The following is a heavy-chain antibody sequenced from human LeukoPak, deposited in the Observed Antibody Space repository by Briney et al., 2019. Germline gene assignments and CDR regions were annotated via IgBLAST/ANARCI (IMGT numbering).Heavy chain of an antibody. CDR1: GGSISSYY. D-gene: IGHD6-19*01. V-gene: IGHV4-4*07. CDR3: ARKGISAVAGAFDI. Sequence: PSETLSLTCTVSGGSISSYYWSWIRQPAGKGLGWIGRVYSSGSTNYNPSLKSRVTLSVDTSKNQCSLTLASVTAADTAVYYCARKGISAVAGAFDIWGQGTMVTVSS. CDR2: VYSSGST. J-gene: IGHJ3*02.